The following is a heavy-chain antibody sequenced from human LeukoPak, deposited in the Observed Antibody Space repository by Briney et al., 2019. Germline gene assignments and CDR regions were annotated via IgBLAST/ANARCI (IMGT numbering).Heavy chain of an antibody. CDR1: GFSFSYYG. CDR3: AKDMRPYSGDRSFLFDQ. V-gene: IGHV3-30*18. CDR2: ISYDGGDK. J-gene: IGHJ4*02. D-gene: IGHD1-26*01. Sequence: GGSLRLSCAASGFSFSYYGVHWVRQAPGKGLEWVALISYDGGDKYFADSVKGRFSISRDNSQNTLFLQMNSLITEDTAIYYCAKDMRPYSGDRSFLFDQWGQGILVIVSS.